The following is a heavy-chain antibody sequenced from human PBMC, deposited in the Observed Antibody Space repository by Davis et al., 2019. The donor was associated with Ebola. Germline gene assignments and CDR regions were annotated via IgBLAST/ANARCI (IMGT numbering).Heavy chain of an antibody. J-gene: IGHJ6*02. CDR1: GDTLTSYA. D-gene: IGHD2-15*01. V-gene: IGHV1-18*01. CDR2: INPHNGNT. CDR3: ARAVVAAQGYYYYGMDV. Sequence: AASVKVSCKAVGDTLTSYAMTWVRQAPGQGLEWMGWINPHNGNTNYAQNVQGRVTMTTDTSTSTAYMEVGSLRSDDTAVYYCARAVVAAQGYYYYGMDVWGQGTTVTVSS.